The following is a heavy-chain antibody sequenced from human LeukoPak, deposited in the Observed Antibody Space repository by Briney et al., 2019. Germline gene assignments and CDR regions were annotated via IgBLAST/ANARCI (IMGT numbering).Heavy chain of an antibody. V-gene: IGHV1-69*05. CDR2: IIPIFGTA. D-gene: IGHD6-13*01. CDR3: ARWSPFIAAAGDRYGMDV. J-gene: IGHJ6*02. Sequence: GASVKVSCKASGGTFSSYAISWVRQAPGQGLEWMGGIIPIFGTANYAQKFQGRVTITTEESTSTAYMELSSLRSEDTAVYYCARWSPFIAAAGDRYGMDVWGQGTTVTVSS. CDR1: GGTFSSYA.